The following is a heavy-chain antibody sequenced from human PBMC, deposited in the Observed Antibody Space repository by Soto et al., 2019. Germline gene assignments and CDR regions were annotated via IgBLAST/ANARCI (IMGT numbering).Heavy chain of an antibody. CDR2: ISYDGSDK. V-gene: IGHV3-30*18. J-gene: IGHJ4*02. Sequence: QVQLVQSGGGLVQPGRSLRLSCAASGFTFSAYGMHWVRQAPGKGLEWVALISYDGSDKSYAKSVKGRFTISRDESKNTRYLRMNSPRAEDTATYYCAKDLSAATVSTYFDHWGQGSLAIVSP. CDR1: GFTFSAYG. D-gene: IGHD2-2*01. CDR3: AKDLSAATVSTYFDH.